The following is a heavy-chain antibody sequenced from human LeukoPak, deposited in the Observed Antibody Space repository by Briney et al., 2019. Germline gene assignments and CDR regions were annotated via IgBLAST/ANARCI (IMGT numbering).Heavy chain of an antibody. CDR2: IDDGGVNT. CDR1: GFTFSIYA. Sequence: GGTLRLSCAASGFTFSIYAMSWVRLAPGKGLEWVSTIDDGGVNTYYADSVRGRFTISRDNPKNTLYLLMNSPSAEDTALYYCAKEQTSSGYFDYWGQGTLVTVSS. CDR3: AKEQTSSGYFDY. D-gene: IGHD3-10*01. V-gene: IGHV3-23*01. J-gene: IGHJ4*02.